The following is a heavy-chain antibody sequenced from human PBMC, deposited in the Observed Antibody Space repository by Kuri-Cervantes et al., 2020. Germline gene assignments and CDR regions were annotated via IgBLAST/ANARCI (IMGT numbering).Heavy chain of an antibody. CDR3: ARAPGYYNALDV. D-gene: IGHD3-10*01. CDR1: GGSISSGDYY. J-gene: IGHJ6*02. CDR2: IHHSGNS. Sequence: SETLSLTCTVSGGSISSGDYYWSWIRQSPGKGLEWIGYIHHSGNSYYNPSLKSRVTISVDGSKNHFSLRLTSVTAADTAAYYCARAPGYYNALDVWGQGTMVTVSS. V-gene: IGHV4-30-2*06.